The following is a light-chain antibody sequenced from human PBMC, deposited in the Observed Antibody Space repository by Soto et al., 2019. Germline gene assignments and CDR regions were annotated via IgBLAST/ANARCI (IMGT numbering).Light chain of an antibody. CDR1: QSVLQTNGYNY. Sequence: DIVMTQSPLSLPVTPGEPASISCRSSQSVLQTNGYNYLDWYLQKPGQSPQPLIYLGSNRASGVPDRFSGSGSGTDFTLKISRVEAEDVGVYYCMQALQTPWAFGQGTKVEIK. V-gene: IGKV2-28*01. CDR2: LGS. J-gene: IGKJ1*01. CDR3: MQALQTPWA.